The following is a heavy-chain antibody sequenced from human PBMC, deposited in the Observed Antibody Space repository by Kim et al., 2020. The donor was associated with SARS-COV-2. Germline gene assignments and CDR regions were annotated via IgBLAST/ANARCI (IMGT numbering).Heavy chain of an antibody. D-gene: IGHD5-12*01. V-gene: IGHV1-8*01. CDR3: ARGSIVAMIFNYHYYMDV. J-gene: IGHJ6*03. CDR2: MNPNNGNT. CDR1: GYTFTSYD. Sequence: ASVKVSCKASGYTFTSYDINWVRQATGQGLEWMGWMNPNNGNTGYVQKFQGRVTMTRNTSISTAYMELSSLRSEDTAVYYCARGSIVAMIFNYHYYMDVWGKGATVTVSS.